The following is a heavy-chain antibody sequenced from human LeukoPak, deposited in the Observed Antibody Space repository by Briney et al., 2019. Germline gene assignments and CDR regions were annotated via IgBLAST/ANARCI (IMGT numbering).Heavy chain of an antibody. V-gene: IGHV3-53*01. CDR1: GFTVSSNY. CDR2: IYSGGST. J-gene: IGHJ5*02. D-gene: IGHD6-6*01. CDR3: ARDEIAARRRWFDP. Sequence: GGSLRLSCAASGFTVSSNYMSWVRQAPGKGLEWVSVIYSGGSTYYADSVKGRFTISRDSSKNTLYLQMNSLRAEDTAVYYCARDEIAARRRWFDPWGQGTLVTVS.